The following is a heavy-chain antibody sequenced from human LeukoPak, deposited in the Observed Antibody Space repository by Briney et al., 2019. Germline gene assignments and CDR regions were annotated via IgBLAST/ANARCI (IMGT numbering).Heavy chain of an antibody. CDR2: ISSSGSTI. V-gene: IGHV3-48*03. D-gene: IGHD2-2*01. CDR3: ARGYCSTTRCPDYMDV. CDR1: GFTLSSYT. J-gene: IGHJ6*03. Sequence: GGSLRLSCAASGFTLSSYTMNWVRQAPGKGLEWVSYISSSGSTIYYADSVKGRFTISRDNAKNSLYLQMNSVRAEDTAVYYCARGYCSTTRCPDYMDVWGKGTTVTISS.